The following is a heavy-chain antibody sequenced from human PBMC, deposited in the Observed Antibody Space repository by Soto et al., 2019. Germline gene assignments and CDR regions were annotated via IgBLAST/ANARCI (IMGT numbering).Heavy chain of an antibody. CDR1: GFTFSSYG. CDR2: VWFDGSNK. V-gene: IGHV3-33*01. J-gene: IGHJ4*02. Sequence: GGSLRLSCAASGFTFSSYGMHWVRQAPGKGLEWVAVVWFDGSNKYYADSVKGRITISRDNSKNTLYLQMNSLRADDTAVYYCARAVGPFDYWGQGTLVTVSS. CDR3: ARAVGPFDY.